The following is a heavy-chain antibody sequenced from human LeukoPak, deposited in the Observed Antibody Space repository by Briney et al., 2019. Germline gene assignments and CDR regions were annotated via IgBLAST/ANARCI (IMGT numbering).Heavy chain of an antibody. CDR3: ATNDYGASDY. V-gene: IGHV3-21*01. CDR2: ISSSSSYI. Sequence: GGSLRLSCAASGFTFSSYSMNRVRQAPGKGLEWVSSISSSSSYIYYADSVKGRFTISRDNAKNSLYLQMNSLRAEDTAVLYCATNDYGASDYWGQGTLVTVSS. D-gene: IGHD4-17*01. J-gene: IGHJ4*02. CDR1: GFTFSSYS.